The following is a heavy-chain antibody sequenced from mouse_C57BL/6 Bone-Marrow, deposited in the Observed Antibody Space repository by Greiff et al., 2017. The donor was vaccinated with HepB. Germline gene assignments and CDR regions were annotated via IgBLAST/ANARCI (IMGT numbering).Heavy chain of an antibody. CDR3: ARDGNLYYYAMDY. J-gene: IGHJ4*01. Sequence: VQLQQSGAELARPGASVKLSCKASGYTFTSYGISWVKQRTGQGLEWIGEIYPRSGNTYYNEKFKGKATLTADKSSSTAYMELRSLTSEDSAVYFCARDGNLYYYAMDYWGRGTSVTVSS. CDR2: IYPRSGNT. CDR1: GYTFTSYG. D-gene: IGHD2-1*01. V-gene: IGHV1-81*01.